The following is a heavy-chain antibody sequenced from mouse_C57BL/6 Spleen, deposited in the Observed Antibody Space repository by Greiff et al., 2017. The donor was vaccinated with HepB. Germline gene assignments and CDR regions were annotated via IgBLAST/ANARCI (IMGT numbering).Heavy chain of an antibody. J-gene: IGHJ2*01. V-gene: IGHV5-17*01. CDR3: ARRAGTGYYFDY. CDR2: ISSGSSTI. D-gene: IGHD4-1*01. Sequence: EVKLVESGGGLVKPGGSLKLSCAASGFTFSDYGMHWVRQAPEKGLEWVAYISSGSSTIYYADTVKGRFTISRDNAKNPLFLQMTSLRSEDTAMYYCARRAGTGYYFDYWGQGTTLTVSS. CDR1: GFTFSDYG.